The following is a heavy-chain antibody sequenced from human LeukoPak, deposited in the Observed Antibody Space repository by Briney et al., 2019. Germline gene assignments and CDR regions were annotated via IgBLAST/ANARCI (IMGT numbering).Heavy chain of an antibody. CDR3: AKDSNYYVSSGYPRD. V-gene: IGHV3-30*18. CDR1: GFTFSSYA. Sequence: PGGSLRLSCAASGFTFSSYAMHWVRQAPGKGLEWVALISYDGSSKYYADSVKGRFTISRDNSKNTLYLQMNSLRAEDTAVYYCAKDSNYYVSSGYPRDWGQGTLVTVSS. CDR2: ISYDGSSK. D-gene: IGHD3-22*01. J-gene: IGHJ4*02.